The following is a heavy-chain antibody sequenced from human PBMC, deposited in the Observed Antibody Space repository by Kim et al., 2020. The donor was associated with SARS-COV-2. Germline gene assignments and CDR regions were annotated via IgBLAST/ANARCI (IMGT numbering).Heavy chain of an antibody. CDR1: GGSISSSSYY. CDR2: IYYSGST. CDR3: AREATIVGGGFDY. Sequence: SETLSLTCTVSGGSISSSSYYWGWIRQPPGKGLEWIGSIYYSGSTYYNPSLKSRVTISVDTSKNQFSLKLSSVTAADTAVYYGAREATIVGGGFDYWGQGTLVTVSS. D-gene: IGHD5-12*01. V-gene: IGHV4-39*02. J-gene: IGHJ4*02.